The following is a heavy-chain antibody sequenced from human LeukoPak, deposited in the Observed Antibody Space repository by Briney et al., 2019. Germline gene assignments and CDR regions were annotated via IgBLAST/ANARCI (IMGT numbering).Heavy chain of an antibody. V-gene: IGHV3-53*01. D-gene: IGHD6-19*01. CDR3: ARAQWRTYSYYNMDV. CDR2: IYSGGST. CDR1: GFTVSFNY. Sequence: GGSLRLSCAPSGFTVSFNYMSWVRQAPGKGLEWLSVIYSGGSTYYADSAKGRFTISRDDSKNPLYLQMNSLRAEDTAIYYCARAQWRTYSYYNMDVWGKGTTVTVSS. J-gene: IGHJ6*03.